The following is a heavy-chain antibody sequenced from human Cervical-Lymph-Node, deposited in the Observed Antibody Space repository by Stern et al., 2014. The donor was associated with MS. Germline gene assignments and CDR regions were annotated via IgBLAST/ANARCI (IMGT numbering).Heavy chain of an antibody. CDR1: GYTFTSYG. D-gene: IGHD6-19*01. CDR2: ISGYNDDT. J-gene: IGHJ5*02. CDR3: ARDPHIAVAGTGGGFDP. V-gene: IGHV1-18*01. Sequence: VQLVKSGAEVKKPGASVKVSCKASGYTFTSYGISWVRQAPGQGLEWMGWISGYNDDTNYVEKFQGRVTMTRDTSTSTAYLELRSLRSDDTAVYYCARDPHIAVAGTGGGFDPWGQGTLVTVSS.